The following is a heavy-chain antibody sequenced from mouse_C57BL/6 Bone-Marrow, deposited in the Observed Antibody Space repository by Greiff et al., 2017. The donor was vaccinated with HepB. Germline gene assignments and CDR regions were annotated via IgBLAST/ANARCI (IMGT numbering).Heavy chain of an antibody. J-gene: IGHJ3*01. D-gene: IGHD2-3*01. Sequence: VQLQQPGAELVKPGASVKLSCKASGYTFTSYWMQWVKQRPGQGLEWIGEIDPSDSYTNYNQKFKGKATLTVDTSSSTAYMQLSSLTSEDSAVYYCARDGSVPYWGQGTLVTVSA. CDR3: ARDGSVPY. V-gene: IGHV1-50*01. CDR1: GYTFTSYW. CDR2: IDPSDSYT.